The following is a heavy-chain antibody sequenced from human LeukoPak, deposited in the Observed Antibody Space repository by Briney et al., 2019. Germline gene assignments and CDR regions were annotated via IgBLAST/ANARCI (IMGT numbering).Heavy chain of an antibody. CDR2: VRYGGTKI. D-gene: IGHD6-19*01. V-gene: IGHV3-30*02. CDR3: AKDRYISGWGWFVS. Sequence: GGSLRLSCAASGFTFSSFGMHWVRQAPGQGLEWVAFVRYGGTKIYYAYAVKRRFTISRDNSKSTLYLQMDSLRAEDTAVYYCAKDRYISGWGWFVSWGQGTLVTVSS. J-gene: IGHJ5*01. CDR1: GFTFSSFG.